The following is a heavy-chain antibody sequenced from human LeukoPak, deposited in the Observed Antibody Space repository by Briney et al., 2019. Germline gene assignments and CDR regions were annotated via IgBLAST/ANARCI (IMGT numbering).Heavy chain of an antibody. V-gene: IGHV1-69*05. Sequence: SVKVSCKASGGSFRRSAISWVQQTPGQGLEWMGGIIPMFGTPNYAQKFRGRVSMTTEESTSTAYMELSSLTSEDTAVYYCTKTSQSPVTPGAFDIWGQGTMVTVSS. CDR2: IIPMFGTP. CDR1: GGSFRRSA. D-gene: IGHD4-11*01. J-gene: IGHJ3*02. CDR3: TKTSQSPVTPGAFDI.